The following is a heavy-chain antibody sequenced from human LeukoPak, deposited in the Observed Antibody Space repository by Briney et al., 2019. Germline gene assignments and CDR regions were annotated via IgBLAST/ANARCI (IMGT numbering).Heavy chain of an antibody. CDR1: GFTFSSYG. CDR3: AKARRTTGFDP. V-gene: IGHV3-30*18. J-gene: IGHJ5*02. Sequence: PGGSLRLSCAASGFTFSSYGMHWVRQAPGKGLEWVAVISYGGSNKYYADSVKGRFTISRDNSKNTLYLQMNSLRAEDTAVYYCAKARRTTGFDPWGQGTLVTVSS. CDR2: ISYGGSNK. D-gene: IGHD1-1*01.